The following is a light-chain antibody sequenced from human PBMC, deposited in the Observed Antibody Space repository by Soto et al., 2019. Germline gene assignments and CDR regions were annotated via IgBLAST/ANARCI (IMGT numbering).Light chain of an antibody. CDR2: GAF. CDR3: QQYNDWTLT. Sequence: EIVMTQSPATLSLSPGDRATLSCRASQSVGRDLAWYQQKPGQAPRLLIYGAFTRATGIPARFSGSGSGTEFTLTISSLQSEDFALYYCQQYNDWTLTFGQGTKVDIK. CDR1: QSVGRD. J-gene: IGKJ1*01. V-gene: IGKV3-15*01.